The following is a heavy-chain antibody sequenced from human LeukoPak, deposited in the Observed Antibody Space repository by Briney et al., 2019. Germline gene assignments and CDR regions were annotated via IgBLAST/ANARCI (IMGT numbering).Heavy chain of an antibody. Sequence: PSETLSLTCTVSGGSISSYYWSWIRQPPGKELEWIGYIYTSGSTNYNPSLKSRVTISVDTSKNQFSLKLSSVTAADTAVYYCARRLLPYYFDYWGQGTLVTVSS. CDR3: ARRLLPYYFDY. V-gene: IGHV4-4*09. D-gene: IGHD2-21*02. CDR1: GGSISSYY. CDR2: IYTSGST. J-gene: IGHJ4*02.